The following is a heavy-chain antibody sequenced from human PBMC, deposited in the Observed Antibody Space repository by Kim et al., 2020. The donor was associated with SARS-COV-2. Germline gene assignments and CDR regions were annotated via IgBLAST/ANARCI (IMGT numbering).Heavy chain of an antibody. CDR1: GYTFTGYY. D-gene: IGHD3-10*01. CDR3: AQPLGITMVRGVINDY. Sequence: ASVKVSCKASGYTFTGYYMHWVPQAPGQGLEWMGWINPNSGGTNYAQKFQGRVTMTRDTSISTAYMELSRLRSDDTAVYYCAQPLGITMVRGVINDYWGQGTLVTVSS. J-gene: IGHJ4*02. CDR2: INPNSGGT. V-gene: IGHV1-2*02.